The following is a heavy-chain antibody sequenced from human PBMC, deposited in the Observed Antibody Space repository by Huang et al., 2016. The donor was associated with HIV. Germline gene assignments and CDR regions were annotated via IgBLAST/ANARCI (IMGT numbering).Heavy chain of an antibody. CDR1: GDSFSSYA. D-gene: IGHD7-27*01. CDR2: IIPMFGPA. Sequence: QVQLVQSGAEVKKPGSSVKVSCKASGDSFSSYAFTWVRQAQGQGLEWMGGIIPMFGPAEYAQKFQGRITMSADESTKTAYLELSSLRAEDTATYYCVRGLGSTNRGFDIWGQGTLVTVSS. V-gene: IGHV1-69*01. J-gene: IGHJ4*02. CDR3: VRGLGSTNRGFDI.